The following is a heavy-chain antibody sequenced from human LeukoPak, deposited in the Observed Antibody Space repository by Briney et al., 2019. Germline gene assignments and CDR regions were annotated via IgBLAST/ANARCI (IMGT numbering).Heavy chain of an antibody. Sequence: ASVKVSCKASGYPFSAHFLNWVRQAPGQGLEWMGNIDTTTGNPRYAQDFTGRFVFSLDTSVSAAYLQITSLKADDTAAYYCVRGTPTPGMDYWGQGTQVTVSS. V-gene: IGHV7-4-1*02. D-gene: IGHD3-10*01. CDR1: GYPFSAHF. J-gene: IGHJ4*02. CDR3: VRGTPTPGMDY. CDR2: IDTTTGNP.